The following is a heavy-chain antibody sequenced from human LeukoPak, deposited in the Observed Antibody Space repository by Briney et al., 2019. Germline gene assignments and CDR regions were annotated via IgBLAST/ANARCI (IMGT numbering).Heavy chain of an antibody. CDR1: GYTFTSYG. CDR2: ISAYNGNT. CDR3: ATVNSSGYYYVGSFDY. V-gene: IGHV1-18*01. J-gene: IGHJ4*02. D-gene: IGHD3-22*01. Sequence: ASVKVSXKASGYTFTSYGISWVRQAPGQGLEWMGWISAYNGNTNYAQKLQGRVTMTTDTSTSTAYMELRSLRSDDTAVYYCATVNSSGYYYVGSFDYWGQGTLVTVSS.